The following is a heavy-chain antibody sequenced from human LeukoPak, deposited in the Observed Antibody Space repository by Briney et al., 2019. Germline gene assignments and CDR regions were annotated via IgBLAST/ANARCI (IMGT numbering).Heavy chain of an antibody. V-gene: IGHV1-2*02. Sequence: ASVKVSCKASGYTFTGYYMHWVRQAPGQGLEWMGWINPNSGGTNYAQKFQGRVTMTRDTSISAAYMELSRLRSDDTAVYYCARDRRGDYVAWGPSLSVDYWGQGTLVTVSS. CDR1: GYTFTGYY. D-gene: IGHD4-17*01. CDR3: ARDRRGDYVAWGPSLSVDY. CDR2: INPNSGGT. J-gene: IGHJ4*02.